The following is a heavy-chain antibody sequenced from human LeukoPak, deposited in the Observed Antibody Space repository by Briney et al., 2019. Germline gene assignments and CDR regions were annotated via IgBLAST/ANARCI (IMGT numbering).Heavy chain of an antibody. CDR3: ARVVYSGSWGYFDY. CDR1: GGSISTYY. Sequence: PSETLSLTCTVSGGSISTYYWSWIRQPPGKGLEWIEYIYYSGSTNYNPSLKSQVTISVDTSKTQFSLKLRSVTAADTAVYYCARVVYSGSWGYFDYWGQGTLVTVSS. CDR2: IYYSGST. D-gene: IGHD3-10*01. J-gene: IGHJ4*02. V-gene: IGHV4-59*12.